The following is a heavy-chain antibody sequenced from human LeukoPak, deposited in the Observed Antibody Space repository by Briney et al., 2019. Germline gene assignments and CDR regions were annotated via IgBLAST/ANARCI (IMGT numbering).Heavy chain of an antibody. J-gene: IGHJ4*02. CDR1: GYSISSGYY. CDR2: IYHSGST. V-gene: IGHV4-38-2*01. CDR3: ARCQLAAQPPFDY. Sequence: SETLSLTCAVSGYSISSGYYWGWIREPPGKGLEWIGSIYHSGSTYYNPSLKSRVTISVDTSKNQFSLKLSSVTAADTAVYYCARCQLAAQPPFDYWGQGTLVTVSS. D-gene: IGHD6-13*01.